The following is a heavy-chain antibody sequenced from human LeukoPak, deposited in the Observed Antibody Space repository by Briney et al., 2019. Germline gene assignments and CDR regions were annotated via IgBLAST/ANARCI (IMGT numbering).Heavy chain of an antibody. V-gene: IGHV3-30*04. CDR1: GFTFSSYA. CDR2: ISYDGSNK. Sequence: GGSLRLSCAASGFTFSSYAMHWVRQAPGKGLEWVAVISYDGSNKYYADSVKGRFTISRDNSKNTLYLQMNSLRAEDTAVYYCAKDDPGSGSDYWGQGTLVTVSS. CDR3: AKDDPGSGSDY. D-gene: IGHD3-10*01. J-gene: IGHJ4*02.